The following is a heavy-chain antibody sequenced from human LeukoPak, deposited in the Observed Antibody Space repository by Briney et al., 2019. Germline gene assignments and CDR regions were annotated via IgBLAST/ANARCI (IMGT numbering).Heavy chain of an antibody. Sequence: SETLSLTCTVSGGSISSYYWSWIRQPPGKGLEWIGYIYSSGTTNYNPSLKSRVTISVDTSKNQFSLKLSSVTAADTAVYYCARGPLQFRFDPWGQGTLVTVSS. CDR1: GGSISSYY. D-gene: IGHD4-11*01. CDR2: IYSSGTT. J-gene: IGHJ5*02. CDR3: ARGPLQFRFDP. V-gene: IGHV4-59*01.